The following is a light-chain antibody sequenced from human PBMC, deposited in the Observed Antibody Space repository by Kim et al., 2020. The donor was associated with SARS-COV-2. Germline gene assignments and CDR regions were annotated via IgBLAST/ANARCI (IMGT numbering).Light chain of an antibody. CDR2: AAS. Sequence: ATTGERITITCRASQGISSYLAWYQQKPEKAPKLLIYAASTLQSGVPSRFSGSGSGTDFTLTISCLQSEDFATYYCQQYYSYPYTFGQGTKLEI. CDR1: QGISSY. CDR3: QQYYSYPYT. V-gene: IGKV1-8*01. J-gene: IGKJ2*01.